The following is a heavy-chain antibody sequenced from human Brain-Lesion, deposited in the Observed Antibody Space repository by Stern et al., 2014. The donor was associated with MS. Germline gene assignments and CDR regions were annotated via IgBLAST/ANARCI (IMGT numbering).Heavy chain of an antibody. CDR3: AGEEDIRYCSGGSCTGNWFDP. CDR1: GGSVSSTSYA. D-gene: IGHD2-15*01. CDR2: IYYSGNT. V-gene: IGHV4-39*01. J-gene: IGHJ5*02. Sequence: QVQLQESGPGLVKPSETLSLTCTVAGGSVSSTSYAWAWIRQPPGKGLEWIGTIYYSGNTYYSPPLKSRPPISRDPSKNQFSLQLRLVTAADTAVYYCAGEEDIRYCSGGSCTGNWFDPWGQGTLVTVSS.